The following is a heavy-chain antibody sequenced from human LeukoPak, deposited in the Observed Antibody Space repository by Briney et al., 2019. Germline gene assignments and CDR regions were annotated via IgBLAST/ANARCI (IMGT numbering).Heavy chain of an antibody. D-gene: IGHD3-10*01. CDR1: GFTFTSNA. CDR3: AKDIGCYYDY. V-gene: IGHV3-30*02. CDR2: IQYDGNKK. Sequence: PGRSLRLSCVPSGFTFTSNAIDWVRHAPHEGRGWGTFIQYDGNKKYYADSVKGRFTISRDNSKHTLYLEMNSLRAEDTAVYYCAKDIGCYYDYWGQGILVTVS. J-gene: IGHJ4*02.